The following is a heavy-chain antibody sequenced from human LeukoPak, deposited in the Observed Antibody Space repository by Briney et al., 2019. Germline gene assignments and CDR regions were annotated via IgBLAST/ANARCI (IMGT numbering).Heavy chain of an antibody. V-gene: IGHV3-30*04. CDR3: AHYYGSGSYFLGNYIDY. CDR1: GFTFSSYA. CDR2: ISYDGSNK. J-gene: IGHJ4*02. D-gene: IGHD3-10*01. Sequence: GGSLRLSCAASGFTFSSYAMHWVRQAPGKGLEWVAVISYDGSNKYYADSVKGRFTISRDNSKNTLYLQMNSLRAEDTAVYYCAHYYGSGSYFLGNYIDYWGQGTLVTVSS.